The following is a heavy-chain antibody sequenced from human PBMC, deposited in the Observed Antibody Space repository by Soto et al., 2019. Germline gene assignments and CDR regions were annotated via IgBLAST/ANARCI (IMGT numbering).Heavy chain of an antibody. CDR2: INAGNGNT. CDR1: GYTFTSYA. V-gene: IGHV1-3*01. CDR3: ARPTDDDDCSVYYSAN. Sequence: SLKVSFKSSGYTFTSYAMHWVRQAPGQRLEWMGWINAGNGNTKYSQKFQGRVTITRDTSASTAYMELSSLRSEDTAVYYCARPTDDDDCSVYYSANCDHGTQVSVAS. D-gene: IGHD3-22*01. J-gene: IGHJ4*01.